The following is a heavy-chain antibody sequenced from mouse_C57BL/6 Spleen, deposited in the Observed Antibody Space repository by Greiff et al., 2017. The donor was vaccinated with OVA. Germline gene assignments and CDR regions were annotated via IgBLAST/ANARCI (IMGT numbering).Heavy chain of an antibody. D-gene: IGHD1-1*01. V-gene: IGHV6-3*01. CDR3: TEAYYYGSSAYAMDY. Sequence: EVKVEESGGGLVQPGGSMKLSCVASGFTFSNYWMNWVRQSPEKGLEWVAQIRLKSDNYATHYAESVKGRFTISRDDSKSSVYLQMNNLRAEDTGIYYCTEAYYYGSSAYAMDYWGQGTSVTVSS. CDR1: GFTFSNYW. J-gene: IGHJ4*01. CDR2: IRLKSDNYAT.